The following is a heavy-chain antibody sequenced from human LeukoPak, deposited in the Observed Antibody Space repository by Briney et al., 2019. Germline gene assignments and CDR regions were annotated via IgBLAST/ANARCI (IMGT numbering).Heavy chain of an antibody. CDR1: GFTFSSYW. CDR2: INSDGSST. D-gene: IGHD5-18*01. CDR3: ARAGDRYSYGYLYC. V-gene: IGHV3-74*01. Sequence: GGSLRLSCAASGFTFSSYWMHWVRQAPGKGLVWVSRINSDGSSTSYADSVKGRFTISRDNAKNTLYLQMNSLRGEDTAVYYCARAGDRYSYGYLYCWGQGTLVAVSS. J-gene: IGHJ4*02.